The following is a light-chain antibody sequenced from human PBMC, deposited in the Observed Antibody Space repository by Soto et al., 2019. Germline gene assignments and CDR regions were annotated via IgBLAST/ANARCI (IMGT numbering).Light chain of an antibody. CDR2: DAS. CDR1: QSVSSY. CDR3: QQRHMWPIT. Sequence: EIVLTQSPATLSLSPGERATLSCRASQSVSSYLAWYQQKSGQAPRLLMYDASNRATGIPARFSGSGSGTDFTLTISSLEPEDSAVYYCQQRHMWPITFGQGTRLEIK. V-gene: IGKV3-11*01. J-gene: IGKJ5*01.